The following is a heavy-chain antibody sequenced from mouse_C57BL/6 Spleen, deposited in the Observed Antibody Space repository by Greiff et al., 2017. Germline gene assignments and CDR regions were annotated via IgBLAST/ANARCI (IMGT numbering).Heavy chain of an antibody. J-gene: IGHJ2*01. CDR3: ASEGAAQALFDY. CDR1: GYAFSSSW. Sequence: VQRVESGPELVKPGASVKISCKASGYAFSSSWMNWVKQRPGKGLEWIGRIYPGDGDTNYNGKFKGKATLTADKSSSTAYMQLSSLTSEYSAVYFCASEGAAQALFDYWGQGTTLTVSS. V-gene: IGHV1-82*01. CDR2: IYPGDGDT. D-gene: IGHD3-2*02.